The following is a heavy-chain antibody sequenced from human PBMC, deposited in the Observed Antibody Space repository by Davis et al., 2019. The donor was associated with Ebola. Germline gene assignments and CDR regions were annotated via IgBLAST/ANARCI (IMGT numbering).Heavy chain of an antibody. D-gene: IGHD4-17*01. J-gene: IGHJ6*02. Sequence: MPSETLSLTCTVSGGSINNYFWSWIRQPPGKGLEWIGNIHYLGNTNYNPSLKSRVTMSVDTSKNQFSLKLSSVTAAHTAVYYCARGNYGDYIVLYYYNMDVWGQGTTVTVSS. CDR1: GGSINNYF. V-gene: IGHV4-59*01. CDR2: IHYLGNT. CDR3: ARGNYGDYIVLYYYNMDV.